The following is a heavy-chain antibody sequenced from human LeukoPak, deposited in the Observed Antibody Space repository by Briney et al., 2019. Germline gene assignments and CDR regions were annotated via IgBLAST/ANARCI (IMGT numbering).Heavy chain of an antibody. Sequence: SETLSLTRTGSGGSISSGSYYWSWIRQPAGKGLEWIGRIYTSGSTNYNPSLKSRVTISVDTSKNQFSLKLSSVTAADTAVYYCARGPLIGYYDSSGGFDYWGQGTLVTVSS. J-gene: IGHJ4*02. CDR3: ARGPLIGYYDSSGGFDY. V-gene: IGHV4-61*02. D-gene: IGHD3-22*01. CDR1: GGSISSGSYY. CDR2: IYTSGST.